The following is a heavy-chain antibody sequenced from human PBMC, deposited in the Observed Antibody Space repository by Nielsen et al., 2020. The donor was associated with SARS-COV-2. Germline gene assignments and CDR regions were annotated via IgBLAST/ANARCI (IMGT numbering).Heavy chain of an antibody. V-gene: IGHV6-1*01. J-gene: IGHJ6*03. CDR1: GDSVSSSSAA. D-gene: IGHD4-17*01. CDR2: TYYRSKWYN. Sequence: SQTLSLTCAISGDSVSSSSAAWNWIRQSPSRGLEWLGRTYYRSKWYNDYAVSVKSRITINPDTSKNQFSLHLNSVTPEDTAVYYCARARGAYGDYYYYYYTDVGGKGTTVTVS. CDR3: ARARGAYGDYYYYYYTDV.